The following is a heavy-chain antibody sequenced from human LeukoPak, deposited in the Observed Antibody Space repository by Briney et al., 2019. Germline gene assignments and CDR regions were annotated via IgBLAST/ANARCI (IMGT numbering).Heavy chain of an antibody. D-gene: IGHD2-8*01. J-gene: IGHJ3*02. CDR3: ARGPGYADAFDI. Sequence: SETLSLTCAVYGGSLSGYYWSWIRQPPGKGLEWIGEINHSGSTNYNPSLKSRVTISVDTSKNQFSLKLSSVTAADTAVYYCARGPGYADAFDIWGQGTMVTVSS. CDR2: INHSGST. CDR1: GGSLSGYY. V-gene: IGHV4-34*01.